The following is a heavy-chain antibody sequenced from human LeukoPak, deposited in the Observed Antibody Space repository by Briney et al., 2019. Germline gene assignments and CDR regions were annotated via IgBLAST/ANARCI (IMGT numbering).Heavy chain of an antibody. V-gene: IGHV4-39*01. CDR2: IYYSGST. D-gene: IGHD3-22*01. Sequence: ASETLSLTCTVSGGSISSSSYYWGWIRQPPGKGLEWIGSIYYSGSTYYNPSLKSRVTISVDTSKNQFSLKLSSVTAADTAVYYCARSTDYYDSSGSAFDIWGQGTMVTVSS. CDR1: GGSISSSSYY. CDR3: ARSTDYYDSSGSAFDI. J-gene: IGHJ3*02.